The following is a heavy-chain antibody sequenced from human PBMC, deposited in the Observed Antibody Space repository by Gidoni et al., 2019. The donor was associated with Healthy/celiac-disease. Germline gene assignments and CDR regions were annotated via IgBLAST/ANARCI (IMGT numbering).Heavy chain of an antibody. V-gene: IGHV3-30-3*01. D-gene: IGHD1-26*01. CDR2: ISYDGSNK. CDR3: ARDLAPIVGATTAAY. Sequence: QVQLVESGGGVVQPGRSLRLSCAASGFTFSSYAMHWVRQAPGKGLAWVAVISYDGSNKYYADSVKGRFTISRDNSKNTLYLQMNSLRAEDTAVYYCARDLAPIVGATTAAYWGQGTLVTVSS. J-gene: IGHJ4*02. CDR1: GFTFSSYA.